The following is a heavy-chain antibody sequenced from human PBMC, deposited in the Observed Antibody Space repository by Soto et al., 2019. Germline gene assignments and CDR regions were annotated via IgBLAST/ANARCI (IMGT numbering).Heavy chain of an antibody. V-gene: IGHV4-61*01. Sequence: SATXSLTCTVSGCSVSIGSDYLSWIQQPPGKGLEWIGYIYYSGSTNYNPSLKSRVKISVDTSKNKFSLKLSSVTAADTAVYYCARDGDEQWLVTDFDIWGQGTMVTVSS. CDR2: IYYSGST. D-gene: IGHD6-19*01. CDR1: GCSVSIGSDY. J-gene: IGHJ3*02. CDR3: ARDGDEQWLVTDFDI.